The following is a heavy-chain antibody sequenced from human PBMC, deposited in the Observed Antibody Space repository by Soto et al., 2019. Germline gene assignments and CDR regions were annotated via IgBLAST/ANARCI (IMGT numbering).Heavy chain of an antibody. V-gene: IGHV4-4*07. D-gene: IGHD5-18*01. CDR3: ARLSPGRVDTARHFDY. CDR1: GDSISSYY. CDR2: IFSSGYT. Sequence: PSETLSLTCTVSGDSISSYYWSWIRQPVGKGLEWIGRIFSSGYTDYNPSLKTRVTMSVDTSKNRFSLKLTSVSAADTAFYYCARLSPGRVDTARHFDYWGQGTMVTVSS. J-gene: IGHJ4*02.